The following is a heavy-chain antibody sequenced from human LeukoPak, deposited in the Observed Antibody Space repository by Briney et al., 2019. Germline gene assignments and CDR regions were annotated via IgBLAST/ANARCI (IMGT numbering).Heavy chain of an antibody. J-gene: IGHJ4*02. CDR3: ASLVGAGATPGNFDY. V-gene: IGHV1-2*02. Sequence: GASVRVSCKASGYTFTGYYMHWVRQAPGQGLEWMGWINPNSGGTNYAQKFQGRVTMTRDTSISTAYMELSRLRSDDTAVYYCASLVGAGATPGNFDYWGQGTLVTVSS. CDR2: INPNSGGT. D-gene: IGHD1-26*01. CDR1: GYTFTGYY.